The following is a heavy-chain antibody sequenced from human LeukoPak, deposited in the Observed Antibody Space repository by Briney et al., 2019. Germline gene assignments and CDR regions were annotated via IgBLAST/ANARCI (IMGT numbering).Heavy chain of an antibody. J-gene: IGHJ4*02. D-gene: IGHD4-17*01. CDR3: AKDISWSRLPTVTTFDY. Sequence: GGALRLSCAASGFTFSSYAMSWVRQAPGKGLEGVSSISGSGCSTYYAHSVKRRFTSSKDNHNNTLYLQMTSLSAEDTAVYYCAKDISWSRLPTVTTFDYWGQGTLVTVSS. CDR1: GFTFSSYA. V-gene: IGHV3-23*01. CDR2: ISGSGCST.